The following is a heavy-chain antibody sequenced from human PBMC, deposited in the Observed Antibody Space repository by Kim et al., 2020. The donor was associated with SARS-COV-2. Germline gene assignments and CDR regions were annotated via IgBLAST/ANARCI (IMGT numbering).Heavy chain of an antibody. J-gene: IGHJ6*02. CDR1: GDSVSSNSAA. CDR3: AREVRSHSSGWYEYYYGMDV. Sequence: SQTLSLTCAISGDSVSSNSAAWNWIRQSPSRGLEWLGRTYYRSKWYNDYAVSVKSRITINPDTSKNQFSLQLNSVTPEDTAVYYCAREVRSHSSGWYEYYYGMDVWGQGTTVTVSS. CDR2: TYYRSKWYN. D-gene: IGHD6-19*01. V-gene: IGHV6-1*01.